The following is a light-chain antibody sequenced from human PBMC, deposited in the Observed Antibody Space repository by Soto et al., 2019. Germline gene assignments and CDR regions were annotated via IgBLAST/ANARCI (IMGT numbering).Light chain of an antibody. V-gene: IGKV3-20*01. Sequence: EIVLTQAPGTLSLSPGDRATLSCRASQTITRSSLAWYQQKPGQGPRLLIFGASIRATGVPDRFSASGSGTDSTLTISSLEPEDFAVYYCQQYVNSPITFGQGTRLEI. CDR3: QQYVNSPIT. J-gene: IGKJ5*01. CDR2: GAS. CDR1: QTITRSS.